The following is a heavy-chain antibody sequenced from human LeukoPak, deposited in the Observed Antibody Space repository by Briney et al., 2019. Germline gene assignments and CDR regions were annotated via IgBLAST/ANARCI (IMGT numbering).Heavy chain of an antibody. Sequence: GGSLRLSCEASGFSFSTSWMTWVRQAPGKGLEWVANIRADGGEIYYVDSVKGRFAISRDNAKNSLYLQMNSLRAEDTAVYYCARDQRNYDSSGNYYYYGMDVWGQGTTVTVSS. J-gene: IGHJ6*02. CDR3: ARDQRNYDSSGNYYYYGMDV. V-gene: IGHV3-7*01. D-gene: IGHD3-22*01. CDR1: GFSFSTSW. CDR2: IRADGGEI.